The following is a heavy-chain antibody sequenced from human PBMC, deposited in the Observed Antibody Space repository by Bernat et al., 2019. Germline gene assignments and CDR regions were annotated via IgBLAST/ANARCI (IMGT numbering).Heavy chain of an antibody. D-gene: IGHD3-10*01. Sequence: EVHLVESGGGLVQPGRSLRLSCSGSGFTFDVYGMNWVRQAPGKGLEWVGFIRNLAYGGTPEYAASVKGRFNISRDDSKSIVYLQMNSLKTEDTAVYYCTRVFGYYYHYLDVWGKGTTVTVSS. CDR3: TRVFGYYYHYLDV. CDR2: IRNLAYGGTP. J-gene: IGHJ6*03. CDR1: GFTFDVYG. V-gene: IGHV3-49*04.